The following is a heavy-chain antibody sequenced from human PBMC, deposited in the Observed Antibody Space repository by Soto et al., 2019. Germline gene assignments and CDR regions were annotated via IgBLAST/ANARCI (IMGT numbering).Heavy chain of an antibody. D-gene: IGHD4-17*01. J-gene: IGHJ5*02. CDR3: AIVIKYGDSSRCFDP. Sequence: QVQLVQSGAEVKKPGASVKVSCKASGYTFTSYDINWVRQSTGQGLEYLGWMNPNSGNTGYVQKFQGRVTMTRDTSISTAYMELGSLLSEDAAVYYCAIVIKYGDSSRCFDPWCQGTLVTVSS. CDR2: MNPNSGNT. CDR1: GYTFTSYD. V-gene: IGHV1-8*01.